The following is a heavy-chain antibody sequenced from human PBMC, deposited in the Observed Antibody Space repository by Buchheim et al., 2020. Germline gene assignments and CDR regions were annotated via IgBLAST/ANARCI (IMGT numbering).Heavy chain of an antibody. Sequence: QVQLVESGGGVVQPGRSLRLSCAASGFTFSSYGMHWVRQAPGKGLEWVAVISYDGSNKYYADSVKGRLTISKDNSKNTLYLQMNSLRAEDTAVYYCAKVVNDYYDSSGYDYWGQGTL. D-gene: IGHD3-22*01. J-gene: IGHJ4*02. CDR1: GFTFSSYG. CDR3: AKVVNDYYDSSGYDY. V-gene: IGHV3-30*18. CDR2: ISYDGSNK.